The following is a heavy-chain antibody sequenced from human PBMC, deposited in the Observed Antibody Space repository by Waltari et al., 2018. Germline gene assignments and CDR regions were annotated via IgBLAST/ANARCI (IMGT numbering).Heavy chain of an antibody. D-gene: IGHD5-18*01. Sequence: EVQLVESGGGLVHPGGSLRLSCAASGFPVSSNHMSWVRQAPGKGLEWGSLIYDAGSTYYPDSVRGRFTISRDNSKNTVHLQMNSLRVEDTAIYYCARARDEETAMVYFDRWGQGTLVSVSS. V-gene: IGHV3-66*02. J-gene: IGHJ4*02. CDR2: IYDAGST. CDR3: ARARDEETAMVYFDR. CDR1: GFPVSSNH.